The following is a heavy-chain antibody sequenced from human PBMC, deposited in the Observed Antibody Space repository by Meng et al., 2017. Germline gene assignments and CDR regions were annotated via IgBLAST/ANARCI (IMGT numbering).Heavy chain of an antibody. Sequence: SDTLSLTCAVYGGSFSGYYWSWIRQPPGKGLEWIGEINHSGSTNYNPSLKSRVTISVDTSKNQFSLKLSSVTAADTAVYYCARAGYSSSWWAPHFDYWGQGTLVTVSS. D-gene: IGHD6-13*01. J-gene: IGHJ4*02. CDR1: GGSFSGYY. CDR3: ARAGYSSSWWAPHFDY. V-gene: IGHV4-34*01. CDR2: INHSGST.